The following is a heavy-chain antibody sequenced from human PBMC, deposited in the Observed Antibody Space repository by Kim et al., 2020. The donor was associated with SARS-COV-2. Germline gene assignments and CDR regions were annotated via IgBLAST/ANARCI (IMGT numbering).Heavy chain of an antibody. D-gene: IGHD5-12*01. Sequence: GGSLRLSCAASGFTFSSYGMHWVRQAPGKGLEWVAVISYDGSNKYYADSVKGRFTISRDNSKNTLYLQMNSLRAEDTAVYYCAKGIGYDFDYWGQGTLVTDSS. CDR2: ISYDGSNK. V-gene: IGHV3-30*18. CDR1: GFTFSSYG. CDR3: AKGIGYDFDY. J-gene: IGHJ4*02.